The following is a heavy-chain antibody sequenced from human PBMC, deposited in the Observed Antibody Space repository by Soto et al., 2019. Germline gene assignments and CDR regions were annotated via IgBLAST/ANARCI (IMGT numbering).Heavy chain of an antibody. V-gene: IGHV1-69*06. Sequence: QVQLVQSGAAVKKPGSSVKVSCKASGGTFSSYAITWVRQVPGQGLEWMGGIIPIYGTPNYAQKVQGRVSITADKSKSTAFMELISLGAEDTAVEYFATGRINRGDEGAGNTGYDGMDVWVQGIKVIFSS. D-gene: IGHD6-19*01. CDR1: GGTFSSYA. CDR2: IIPIYGTP. J-gene: IGHJ6*02. CDR3: ATGRINRGDEGAGNTGYDGMDV.